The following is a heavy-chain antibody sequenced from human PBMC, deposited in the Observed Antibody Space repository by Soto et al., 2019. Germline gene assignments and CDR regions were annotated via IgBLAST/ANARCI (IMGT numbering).Heavy chain of an antibody. V-gene: IGHV1-2*04. CDR2: INPYSGAT. Sequence: QVQLVQSGAEVKKPGASVKVSCKASGYTFSDYYVHWVRQAPGQGLEWMGWINPYSGATNYAQKFQDWVTMTGDASGNTTYLELTNLVSDDTAVYYCARARANVAPNWFDPWGQGTLVIVSS. CDR1: GYTFSDYY. D-gene: IGHD5-12*01. CDR3: ARARANVAPNWFDP. J-gene: IGHJ5*02.